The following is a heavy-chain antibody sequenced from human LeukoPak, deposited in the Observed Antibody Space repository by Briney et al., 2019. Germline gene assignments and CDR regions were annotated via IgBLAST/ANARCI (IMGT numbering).Heavy chain of an antibody. CDR3: ANQRRYYYDSSGYYPFDY. Sequence: PGGSLRLSCAASGFTFSSYAMSWVRQAPGKGLEWVSAISGSGGSTYYADSVKGRFTISRDNSKNTLYLQMNSLRAEDTAVYYRANQRRYYYDSSGYYPFDYWGQGTLVTVSS. CDR2: ISGSGGST. CDR1: GFTFSSYA. V-gene: IGHV3-23*01. J-gene: IGHJ4*02. D-gene: IGHD3-22*01.